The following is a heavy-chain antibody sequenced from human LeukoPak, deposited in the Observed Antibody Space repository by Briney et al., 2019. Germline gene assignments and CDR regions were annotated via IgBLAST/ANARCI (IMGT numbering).Heavy chain of an antibody. J-gene: IGHJ4*02. D-gene: IGHD6-13*01. Sequence: SETLSLTCAVSGYSISSGYYWGWIRQPPGKGLEWIGSIYHSGSTYYNPSLKSRVTISVDTSKNQFSLKLSSVTAADTAVYYCARTYSSSWLDYWGQGTLFTVSS. CDR3: ARTYSSSWLDY. V-gene: IGHV4-38-2*01. CDR1: GYSISSGYY. CDR2: IYHSGST.